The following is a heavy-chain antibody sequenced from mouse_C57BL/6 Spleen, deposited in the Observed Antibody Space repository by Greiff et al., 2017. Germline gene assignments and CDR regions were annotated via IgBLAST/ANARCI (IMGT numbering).Heavy chain of an antibody. CDR2: INPSTGGT. CDR1: GYSFTGYY. V-gene: IGHV1-42*01. J-gene: IGHJ4*01. Sequence: VQLQQSGPELVKPGASVKISCKASGYSFTGYYMNWVKQSPEKSLEWIGEINPSTGGTTYNQKFKAKATLTVDKSSSTAYMQLKSLTSEDSAVYYCASGYDGLYYAMDYWGQGTSVTVSS. CDR3: ASGYDGLYYAMDY. D-gene: IGHD2-2*01.